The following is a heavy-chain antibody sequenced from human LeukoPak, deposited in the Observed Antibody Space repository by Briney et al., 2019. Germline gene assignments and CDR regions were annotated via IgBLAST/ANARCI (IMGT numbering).Heavy chain of an antibody. Sequence: SVKVSCTASGGTFSSYAISWVRQAPGQGLEWMGRIIPILGIANYAQKFQGRVTITADKSTSTAYMELRSLRSEDTAVYYCAASDSSGWYYFDYWGQGTLVTVSS. V-gene: IGHV1-69*04. J-gene: IGHJ4*02. CDR2: IIPILGIA. CDR3: AASDSSGWYYFDY. CDR1: GGTFSSYA. D-gene: IGHD6-19*01.